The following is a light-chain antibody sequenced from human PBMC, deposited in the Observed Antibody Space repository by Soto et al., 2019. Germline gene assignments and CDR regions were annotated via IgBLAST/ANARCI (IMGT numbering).Light chain of an antibody. CDR3: QQYYSYPLIT. J-gene: IGKJ3*01. CDR1: QGISSY. Sequence: AIRMTQSPSSLSASTGDRVTITCRASQGISSYLAWYQQKPGKAPKLLIYAASTLQSGVPSRFSGSGSGTDFTLTISCLQSEDFATYYCQQYYSYPLITFGTGTKVDIK. V-gene: IGKV1-8*01. CDR2: AAS.